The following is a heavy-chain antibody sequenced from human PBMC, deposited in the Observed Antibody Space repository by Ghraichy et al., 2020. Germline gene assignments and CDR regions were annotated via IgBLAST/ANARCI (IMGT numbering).Heavy chain of an antibody. D-gene: IGHD3-22*01. CDR1: GFTFRSYA. CDR3: EKHVGSSGYQHAFDI. Sequence: GGSLRLSCAASGFTFRSYATGWVRQAPGKGLEWVSTMSSSGDNAFYADSVNGRVTISRENLKNTLYLQMNSVSAEDTAVYYCEKHVGSSGYQHAFDIWGQGTMVGVSS. J-gene: IGHJ3*02. V-gene: IGHV3-23*01. CDR2: MSSSGDNA.